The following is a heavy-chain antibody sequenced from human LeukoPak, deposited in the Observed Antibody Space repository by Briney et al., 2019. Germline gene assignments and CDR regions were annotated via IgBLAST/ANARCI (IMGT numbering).Heavy chain of an antibody. CDR1: GGTFSSYA. J-gene: IGHJ4*02. CDR3: ARDSGVGAITYFDY. D-gene: IGHD1-26*01. CDR2: IIPIFGTA. V-gene: IGHV1-69*13. Sequence: SVKVSCTASGGTFSSYAISWVRQAPGQGLEWMGGIIPIFGTANYAQKFQGRVTITADESTNTAYMELSSLRSEDTAVYYCARDSGVGAITYFDYWGQGTLVTVSS.